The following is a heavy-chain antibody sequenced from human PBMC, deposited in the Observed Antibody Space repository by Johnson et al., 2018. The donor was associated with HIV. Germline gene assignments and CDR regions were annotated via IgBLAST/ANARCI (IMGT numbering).Heavy chain of an antibody. CDR3: ATDVYPGPRYQLLHRGI. Sequence: QVQLVESGGGVVQPGRSLRLSCAASGFTFSSYAMHWVRQAPGKGLEWVAVISYDGSNKYYADSVKGRLTISRDNSKNTLYLQMNSLRAEDTAVYYCATDVYPGPRYQLLHRGIWGHGTMITVSS. CDR2: ISYDGSNK. D-gene: IGHD2-2*01. J-gene: IGHJ3*02. V-gene: IGHV3-30*14. CDR1: GFTFSSYA.